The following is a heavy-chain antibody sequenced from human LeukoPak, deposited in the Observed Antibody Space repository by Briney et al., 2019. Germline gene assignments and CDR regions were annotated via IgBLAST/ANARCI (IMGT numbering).Heavy chain of an antibody. CDR2: INHSGST. CDR3: ARGLWWGSRYFDY. V-gene: IGHV4-30-2*01. Sequence: PSQTLSLTCTVSGGSISSGGYYWSWIRQPPGKGLEWIGEINHSGSTNYNPSLKSRVTISVDTSKNQFSPKLSSVTAADTAVYYCARGLWWGSRYFDYWGQGTLVTVSS. D-gene: IGHD4/OR15-4a*01. J-gene: IGHJ4*02. CDR1: GGSISSGGYY.